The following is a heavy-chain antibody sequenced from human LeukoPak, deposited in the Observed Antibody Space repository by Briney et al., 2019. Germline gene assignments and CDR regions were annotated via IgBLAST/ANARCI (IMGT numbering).Heavy chain of an antibody. CDR3: ARGGGSGSYFYYYYMDV. J-gene: IGHJ6*03. D-gene: IGHD3-10*01. CDR2: MNPNSGNT. Sequence: ASVKVSCKASGYTFTSYDINWVRQATGQGLEWMGWMNPNSGNTGYAQKFQGRVTITRNTSISTAYMELRSLRSDDTAVYYCARGGGSGSYFYYYYMDVWGKGTTVTVSS. CDR1: GYTFTSYD. V-gene: IGHV1-8*03.